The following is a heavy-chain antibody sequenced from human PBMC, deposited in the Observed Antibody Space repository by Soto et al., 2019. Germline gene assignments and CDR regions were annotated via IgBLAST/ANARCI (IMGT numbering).Heavy chain of an antibody. CDR2: IWYDGSNK. V-gene: IGHV3-33*01. Sequence: GGSLRLSCAASGFTFSSYGMHWVRQAPGKGLEWVAVIWYDGSNKYYADSVKGRFTISRDNSKNTLYLQMNSLRAEDTAVYYCARRILRAYGMDVWGQGTTVTVSS. CDR1: GFTFSSYG. CDR3: ARRILRAYGMDV. J-gene: IGHJ6*02. D-gene: IGHD4-17*01.